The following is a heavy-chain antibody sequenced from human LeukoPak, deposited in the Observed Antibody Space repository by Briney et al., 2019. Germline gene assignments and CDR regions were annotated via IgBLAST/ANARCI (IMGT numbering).Heavy chain of an antibody. CDR2: MNPNSGNT. D-gene: IGHD2-2*02. Sequence: ASVKVSCKASGYTFTSYDINWVRQATGQGLEWMGWMNPNSGNTGYAQKFQGRVTMTRNTSISTAYMELSSLRSEDTAVYYCAADCSSTSCYKDWGQGTLVTVSS. J-gene: IGHJ4*02. CDR1: GYTFTSYD. CDR3: AADCSSTSCYKD. V-gene: IGHV1-8*01.